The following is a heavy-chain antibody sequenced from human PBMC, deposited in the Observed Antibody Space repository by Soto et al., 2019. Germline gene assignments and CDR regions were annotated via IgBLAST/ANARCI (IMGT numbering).Heavy chain of an antibody. V-gene: IGHV4-34*01. Sequence: SETLSLTCAVYGGSFSGDYWSWIRQPPGKGLEWIGEINHSGSTNYNPSLKSRVTISVDTSKNQFSLKLSSVTAADTAVYYCARGSLGWLRLAGLFDYWGQGTLVTVSS. D-gene: IGHD5-12*01. CDR2: INHSGST. CDR1: GGSFSGDY. CDR3: ARGSLGWLRLAGLFDY. J-gene: IGHJ4*02.